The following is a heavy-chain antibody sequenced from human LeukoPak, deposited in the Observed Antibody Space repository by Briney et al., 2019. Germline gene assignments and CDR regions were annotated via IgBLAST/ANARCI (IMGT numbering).Heavy chain of an antibody. CDR3: ARVDYGTIFDY. D-gene: IGHD4-17*01. Sequence: PSGTLSLTCTVSGGSISSSSYYWGWIRQPPGKGLEWIGSIYYSGSTYYNPSLKSRVTISVDTSKNQFSLKLSSVTAADTAVYYCARVDYGTIFDYWGQGTLVTVSS. CDR2: IYYSGST. CDR1: GGSISSSSYY. J-gene: IGHJ4*02. V-gene: IGHV4-39*07.